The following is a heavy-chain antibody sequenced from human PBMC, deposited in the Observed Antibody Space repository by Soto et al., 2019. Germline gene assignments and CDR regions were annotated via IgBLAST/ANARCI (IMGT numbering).Heavy chain of an antibody. V-gene: IGHV3-33*01. CDR1: GFTFSSYG. CDR2: IWYDGSNK. CDR3: ARALGVGPYYYGSGSYDYFEY. D-gene: IGHD3-10*01. J-gene: IGHJ4*02. Sequence: PGGSLRLACAASGFTFSSYGMHWVRQAPGKGLEWVAVIWYDGSNKYYADSVKGRFTISRDNSKNTLYLQMNSLRAEDTAVYYCARALGVGPYYYGSGSYDYFEYWGQGTLVTVSS.